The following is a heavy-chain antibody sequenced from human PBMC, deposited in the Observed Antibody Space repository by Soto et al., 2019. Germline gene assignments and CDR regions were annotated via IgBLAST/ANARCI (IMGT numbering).Heavy chain of an antibody. CDR2: INPKSGGT. CDR1: GYSFTDYH. J-gene: IGHJ6*02. V-gene: IGHV1-2*04. D-gene: IGHD2-8*01. CDR3: ARGDSTDCSNGVCSFFYKHVMDV. Sequence: QVQLVQSGAEVKKPGASVKVSCKASGYSFTDYHIHWVRQAPGQGLEWLGRINPKSGGTSTAQKFQGWVTMTTDTSISTASMALTRLTSDDTAIYHCARGDSTDCSNGVCSFFYKHVMDVWGQGTTVTVSS.